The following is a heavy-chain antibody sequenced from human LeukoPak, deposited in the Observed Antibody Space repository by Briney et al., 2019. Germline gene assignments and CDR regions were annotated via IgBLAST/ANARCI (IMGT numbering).Heavy chain of an antibody. Sequence: SETLSLTCTVSGDSITSGSYYWSWIRQPAGKGLEWIGRIFISGGTNYNPSLRSRVTMSLDTSKNQFSLKLYSVTAADTAVYYCAKDDAWGRYKHWGQGTLVTVSS. CDR1: GDSITSGSYY. V-gene: IGHV4-61*02. CDR3: AKDDAWGRYKH. D-gene: IGHD3-16*01. CDR2: IFISGGT. J-gene: IGHJ1*01.